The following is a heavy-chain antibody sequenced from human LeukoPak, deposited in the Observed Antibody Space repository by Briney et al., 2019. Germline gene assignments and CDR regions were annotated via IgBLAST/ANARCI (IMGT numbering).Heavy chain of an antibody. CDR3: ASLYGSGSQRAFDI. CDR1: GGSISSSNW. Sequence: PSETLSLTCAVSGGSISSSNWWSWVRQPPGQGLEWIGEIYHSGSTNYNPSLKGRVTISVDKSKNQFSLKLSSVTAADTAVYYCASLYGSGSQRAFDIWGQGTMVTVSS. D-gene: IGHD3-10*01. J-gene: IGHJ3*02. V-gene: IGHV4-4*02. CDR2: IYHSGST.